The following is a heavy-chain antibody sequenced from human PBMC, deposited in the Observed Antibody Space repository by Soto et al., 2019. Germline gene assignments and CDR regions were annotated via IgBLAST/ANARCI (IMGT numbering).Heavy chain of an antibody. Sequence: SETLSLTCAVSGGSISSSNWWSWVRQPPGKGLEWIGEIYHSGSTNYNPSLKSRVTISVDKSKNQFSLKLSSVTAADTAVYYCARGVTMVRGVLREARYFDYWGQGTLVTVSS. CDR3: ARGVTMVRGVLREARYFDY. CDR1: GGSISSSNW. CDR2: IYHSGST. V-gene: IGHV4-4*02. J-gene: IGHJ4*02. D-gene: IGHD3-10*01.